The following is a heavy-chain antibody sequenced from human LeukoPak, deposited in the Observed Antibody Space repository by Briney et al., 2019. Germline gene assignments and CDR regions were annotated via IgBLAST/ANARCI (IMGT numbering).Heavy chain of an antibody. V-gene: IGHV1-18*01. D-gene: IGHD3-22*01. Sequence: GASVKVSCKASGYTFTSYGISWVRQAPGQGLEWMGWISAYNGNTNYAQKLQGRVTMTTDTSTSTAYMELRSLRSDDTAVYYCARDRDFYYDSSGPPDFDYWGQGTLVTVSS. J-gene: IGHJ4*02. CDR2: ISAYNGNT. CDR3: ARDRDFYYDSSGPPDFDY. CDR1: GYTFTSYG.